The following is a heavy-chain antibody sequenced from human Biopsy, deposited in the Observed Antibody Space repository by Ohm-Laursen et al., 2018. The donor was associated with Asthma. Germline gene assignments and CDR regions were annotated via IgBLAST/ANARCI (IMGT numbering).Heavy chain of an antibody. D-gene: IGHD1-20*01. CDR3: ARAAITGIRGWFDP. CDR1: GGYLTGHY. CDR2: IDQSGYT. V-gene: IGHV4-34*01. J-gene: IGHJ5*02. Sequence: GTLSLTCNVYGGYLTGHYWNWIRQPPGKGLEWIGEIDQSGYTNYNPSLKSRVTISADTSKNQFHLNLSSVTAADTAAYFCARAAITGIRGWFDPWGQGTQVTVSS.